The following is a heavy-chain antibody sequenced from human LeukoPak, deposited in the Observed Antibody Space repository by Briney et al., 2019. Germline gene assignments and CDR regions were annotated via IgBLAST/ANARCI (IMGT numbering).Heavy chain of an antibody. J-gene: IGHJ4*02. D-gene: IGHD5-12*01. CDR1: GFSLTNFA. CDR2: IIGSGGDT. CDR3: AKGAYDYIEMGYFDY. Sequence: GGPLRLSCAASGFSLTNFAMSWVRQAPGKGLEWVSLIIGSGGDTFYADSVKGRFTISRDNSKNRLYLQMNSLRAEDTALYYCAKGAYDYIEMGYFDYWGQGTLVTVSS. V-gene: IGHV3-23*01.